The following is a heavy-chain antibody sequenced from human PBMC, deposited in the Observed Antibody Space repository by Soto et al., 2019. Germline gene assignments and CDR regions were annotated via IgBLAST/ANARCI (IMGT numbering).Heavy chain of an antibody. D-gene: IGHD6-13*01. CDR1: GGSISSGSFY. Sequence: QLQLQESGPGLVKPSETLSLTCTVSGGSISSGSFYWGWIRQPPGKGLEYIGSIYYSGSTYYNPSLKSRVTMPVDTSKNQFSLNVSSVTAADAAVYYCARHTIAVTGADAFDIWGQGTMVTVSS. J-gene: IGHJ3*02. V-gene: IGHV4-39*01. CDR3: ARHTIAVTGADAFDI. CDR2: IYYSGST.